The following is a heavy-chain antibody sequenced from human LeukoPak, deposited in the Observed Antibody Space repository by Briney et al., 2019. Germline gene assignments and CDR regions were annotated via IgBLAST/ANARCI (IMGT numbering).Heavy chain of an antibody. D-gene: IGHD4-17*01. CDR2: IKYSGST. CDR3: ARAPQPTSYGDYGKRYFDL. V-gene: IGHV4-59*01. Sequence: SETLPLTCTVSGGSISSYYWSRIRQPPGKGLEWIGYIKYSGSTNYNPSLKSRVTISVDTSKNQFSLKLSSVTAADTAVYYCARAPQPTSYGDYGKRYFDLWGRGTLVTVSS. J-gene: IGHJ2*01. CDR1: GGSISSYY.